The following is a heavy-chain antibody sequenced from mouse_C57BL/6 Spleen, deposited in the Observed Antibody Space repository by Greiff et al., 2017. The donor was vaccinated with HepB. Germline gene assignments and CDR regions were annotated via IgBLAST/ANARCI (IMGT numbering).Heavy chain of an antibody. CDR1: GFTFSSYA. V-gene: IGHV5-4*01. CDR3: ARDLTGGSWFAY. D-gene: IGHD4-1*01. CDR2: ISDGGSYT. J-gene: IGHJ3*01. Sequence: EVKLMESGGGLVKPGGSLKLSCAASGFTFSSYAMSWVRQTPEKRLEWVATISDGGSYTYYPDNVKGRFTISRDNAKNNLYLQMSHLKSEDTAMYYCARDLTGGSWFAYWGQGTLVTVSA.